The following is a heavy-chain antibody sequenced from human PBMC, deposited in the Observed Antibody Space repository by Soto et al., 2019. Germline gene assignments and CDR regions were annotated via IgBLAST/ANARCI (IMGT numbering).Heavy chain of an antibody. CDR3: ASTPSDSSDRLLGY. J-gene: IGHJ4*02. Sequence: GASVNVSCKASGYTFTSYGISWVRQAPGQGLEWMGWISAYNGNTNYAQKLQGRVTMTTDTSTSTAYMELRSLRSDDTAVYYCASTPSDSSDRLLGYWGQGTLVTVSS. V-gene: IGHV1-18*01. CDR2: ISAYNGNT. D-gene: IGHD3-22*01. CDR1: GYTFTSYG.